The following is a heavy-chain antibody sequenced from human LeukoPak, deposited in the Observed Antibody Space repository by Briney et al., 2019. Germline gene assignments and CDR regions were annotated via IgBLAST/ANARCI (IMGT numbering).Heavy chain of an antibody. CDR2: INHSGST. J-gene: IGHJ4*02. Sequence: SETLSLTCAVYGGSFSGCYGRWIRQPPRKGLEWVGEINHSGSTNYNPSLKSRVTISVGTSKNQFSLKLSSVPAADTAVYYCARNGDGLLWFGEFYYWGQGTLVTVSS. D-gene: IGHD3-10*01. CDR1: GGSFSGCY. V-gene: IGHV4-34*01. CDR3: ARNGDGLLWFGEFYY.